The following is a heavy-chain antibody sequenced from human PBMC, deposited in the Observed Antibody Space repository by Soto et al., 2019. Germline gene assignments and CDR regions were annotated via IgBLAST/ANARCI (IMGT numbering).Heavy chain of an antibody. CDR3: VRRHVSATGIDWFDP. CDR2: INAANGDT. CDR1: GYTFTRYG. Sequence: ASVRVSCKASGYTFTRYGIHWVRQSPGQRLEWMGWINAANGDTKYSPKFQGRVTITRDTSASTAYMELSSLRSEDTAVYYCVRRHVSATGIDWFDPWGQGTLVTVSS. J-gene: IGHJ5*02. D-gene: IGHD6-13*01. V-gene: IGHV1-3*01.